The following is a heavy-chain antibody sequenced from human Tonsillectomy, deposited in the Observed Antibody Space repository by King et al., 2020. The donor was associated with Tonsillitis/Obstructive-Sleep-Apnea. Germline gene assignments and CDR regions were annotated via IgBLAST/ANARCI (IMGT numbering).Heavy chain of an antibody. J-gene: IGHJ3*02. CDR3: ASTLYYYDSSGSPGGAAFDI. V-gene: IGHV1-46*01. D-gene: IGHD3-22*01. CDR1: GYTFTSYY. Sequence: QAQLVQSGAEVKKPGASVKVSCKASGYTFTSYYMHWVRQAPGQGLEWMGIINPSGGSTSYAQKFQGRVTMTRDTSTSTVYMELSSLRSEDTAVYYCASTLYYYDSSGSPGGAAFDIWGQGTMVTVSS. CDR2: INPSGGST.